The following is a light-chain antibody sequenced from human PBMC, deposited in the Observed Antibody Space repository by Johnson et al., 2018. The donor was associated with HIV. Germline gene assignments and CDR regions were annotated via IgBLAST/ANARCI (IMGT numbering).Light chain of an antibody. CDR1: SSNIGSHY. Sequence: QSVLTQSPSVSAAPGQKVTIFCSGSSSNIGSHYVSWYQQVPGTAPRLVIYDTIKRHSGIPDRFSGSKSGTSATLGITGLQTGDEADYYCGTWDSSLNAYVFGAATKVAVL. J-gene: IGLJ1*01. CDR3: GTWDSSLNAYV. V-gene: IGLV1-51*01. CDR2: DTI.